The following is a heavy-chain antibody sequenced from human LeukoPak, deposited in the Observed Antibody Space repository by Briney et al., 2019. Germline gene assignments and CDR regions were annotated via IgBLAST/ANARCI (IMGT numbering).Heavy chain of an antibody. CDR1: GFTFSSYS. V-gene: IGHV3-21*01. J-gene: IGHJ4*02. Sequence: GGSLRLSCAASGFTFSSYSMNWVRQAPGKGLEWVSSISSSSSYIYYADSVKGRFTISRDNAKNSLYLQMNSLRVEDTAVYYCARVKDNAGNGEDYWGQGTLVTVSS. D-gene: IGHD2-15*01. CDR3: ARVKDNAGNGEDY. CDR2: ISSSSSYI.